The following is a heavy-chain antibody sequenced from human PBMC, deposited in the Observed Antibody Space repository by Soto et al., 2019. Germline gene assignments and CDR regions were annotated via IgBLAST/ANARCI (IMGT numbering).Heavy chain of an antibody. CDR3: ARGDCIGGSCYYY. V-gene: IGHV4-59*01. J-gene: IGHJ4*02. Sequence: QVQLQESGPGLLKSSETLSLTCSVSGSSIGSYYWTWIRQPPGKGLEWIGYIFYRGRTKYNPSIESRVTISMDTSGTHFSLELTSVTAADTAVYFCARGDCIGGSCYYYWGQGTLVTVSS. D-gene: IGHD2-15*01. CDR1: GSSIGSYY. CDR2: IFYRGRT.